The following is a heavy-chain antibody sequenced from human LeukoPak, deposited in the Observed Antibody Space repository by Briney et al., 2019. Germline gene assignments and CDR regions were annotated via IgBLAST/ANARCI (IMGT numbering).Heavy chain of an antibody. CDR3: ARDYNGALDY. V-gene: IGHV3-7*03. CDR2: INHNGNVD. J-gene: IGHJ4*02. Sequence: GGSLRLSCAASGFTFSSYWMNWARQAPGKGLEWVASINHNGNVDYYVDSVKGRFTISRDNAKNSLYLQMSNLRAEDTAVYYCARDYNGALDYWGQGTLVTVSS. D-gene: IGHD3-10*01. CDR1: GFTFSSYW.